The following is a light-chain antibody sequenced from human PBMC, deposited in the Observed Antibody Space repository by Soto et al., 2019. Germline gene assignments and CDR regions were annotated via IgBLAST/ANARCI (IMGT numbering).Light chain of an antibody. J-gene: IGKJ5*01. Sequence: TVLTQSPVTLSLSPGERATLSCRASQSVGGNVAWYQQKPGQAPKLLISGASSRAPGIPDRFSGSGSGADFTLSISRLEPADFALYYCPHYAAAPLTFGQGTRLDI. CDR2: GAS. CDR3: PHYAAAPLT. V-gene: IGKV3-20*01. CDR1: QSVGGN.